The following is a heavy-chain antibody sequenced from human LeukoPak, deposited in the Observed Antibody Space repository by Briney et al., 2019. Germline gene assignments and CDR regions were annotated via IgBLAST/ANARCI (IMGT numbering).Heavy chain of an antibody. CDR3: ARQTAMGRSGDY. D-gene: IGHD5-18*01. J-gene: IGHJ4*02. CDR1: GSRFTSYW. Sequence: GASLKISCKASGSRFTSYWIGWVRRMPGRGLEWMGIIDPSDSETRYTPSFQGQVTISVDKSLTTADLQWNSLKASDTAMYYCARQTAMGRSGDYWGQGTLVTVSS. CDR2: IDPSDSET. V-gene: IGHV5-51*01.